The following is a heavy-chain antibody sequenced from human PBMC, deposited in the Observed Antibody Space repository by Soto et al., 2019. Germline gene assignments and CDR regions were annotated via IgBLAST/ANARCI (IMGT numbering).Heavy chain of an antibody. J-gene: IGHJ6*02. CDR2: ISSSSSYI. CDR3: SRYDSSGYYWPYYYYGMDV. D-gene: IGHD3-22*01. Sequence: GGSLRLSCAASGFTFSTYSMNWVRQAPGKGLEWVSSISSSSSYIYYADSVKGRFTISRDNAKNSLYLQMNSLRAEDTAVYYCSRYDSSGYYWPYYYYGMDVWGQGTTVTVSS. V-gene: IGHV3-21*01. CDR1: GFTFSTYS.